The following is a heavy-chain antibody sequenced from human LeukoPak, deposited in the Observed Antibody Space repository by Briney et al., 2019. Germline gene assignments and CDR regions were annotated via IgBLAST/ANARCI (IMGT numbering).Heavy chain of an antibody. CDR2: ISSSSSYI. Sequence: GGSLRLSCAASGFTFSGFSMNWVRQAPGKGLEWVSSISSSSSYIYYADSVKGRFTISRDNAKNSLYLQMNSLRAEDTAVYYCARDYGEISSSSFYYYYYMDVWGKGTTVTVSS. CDR1: GFTFSGFS. CDR3: ARDYGEISSSSFYYYYYMDV. J-gene: IGHJ6*03. D-gene: IGHD6-6*01. V-gene: IGHV3-21*01.